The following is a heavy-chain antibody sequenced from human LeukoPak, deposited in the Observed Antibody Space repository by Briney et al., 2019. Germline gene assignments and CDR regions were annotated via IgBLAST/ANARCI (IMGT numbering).Heavy chain of an antibody. Sequence: GGSLRLSCAASGFTFSDYWMSWVRQAPGKGLEWVANIKEDGSEKKYVDSVKGRFTISRDDAKNSLYLQMNSLRAEDTAVYYGARGYHFFDFWGQGTLVTVSS. V-gene: IGHV3-7*05. D-gene: IGHD1-20*01. CDR3: ARGYHFFDF. CDR1: GFTFSDYW. CDR2: IKEDGSEK. J-gene: IGHJ4*02.